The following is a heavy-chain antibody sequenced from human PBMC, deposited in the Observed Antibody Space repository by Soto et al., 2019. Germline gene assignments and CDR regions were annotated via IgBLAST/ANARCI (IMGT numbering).Heavy chain of an antibody. Sequence: QVQLVQSGDELKKPGASVKVSCKASGYIFVNYGIAWVRQAPEQGLEWMGWISPYTGNTHSATKVQGRLTMTTDTPTSTAYMDLGSRTSDDTAVYYCVMVDNYVTPTPQDVWGQGTTVTVSS. CDR3: VMVDNYVTPTPQDV. CDR1: GYIFVNYG. J-gene: IGHJ6*02. V-gene: IGHV1-18*01. D-gene: IGHD3-16*01. CDR2: ISPYTGNT.